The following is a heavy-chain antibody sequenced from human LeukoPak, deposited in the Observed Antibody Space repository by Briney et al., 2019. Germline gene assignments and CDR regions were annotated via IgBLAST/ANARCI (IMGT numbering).Heavy chain of an antibody. CDR1: GGTFSSYA. CDR3: ARNDYGSGSYFDY. CDR2: IIPIFGTA. V-gene: IGHV1-69*13. J-gene: IGHJ4*02. Sequence: GASVKVSCKASGGTFSSYAISWVRHAPGQGREWMGGIIPIFGTANYAQKFQGRVTITADESTSTAYMELSSLRSEDTAVYHCARNDYGSGSYFDYWGQGTLVTVSS. D-gene: IGHD3-10*01.